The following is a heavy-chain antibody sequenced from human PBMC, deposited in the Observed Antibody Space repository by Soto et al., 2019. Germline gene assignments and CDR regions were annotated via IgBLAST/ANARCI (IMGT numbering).Heavy chain of an antibody. CDR3: ARSLLFGEAENYYYYYGMDV. CDR1: GGSISSYY. D-gene: IGHD3-10*01. Sequence: PSETLSLTCTVSGGSISSYYWSWIRQPPGKGLERIGYIYYSGSTNYNPSLKSRVTISVDTSKKQFSLKLSSVAAADTAVYYCARSLLFGEAENYYYYYGMDVWGQGTTVTVSS. CDR2: IYYSGST. J-gene: IGHJ6*02. V-gene: IGHV4-59*12.